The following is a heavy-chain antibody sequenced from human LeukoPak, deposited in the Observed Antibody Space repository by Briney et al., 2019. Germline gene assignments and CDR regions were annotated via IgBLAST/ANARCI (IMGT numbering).Heavy chain of an antibody. CDR2: IYTSGST. CDR3: ARWNFPNYYDSSGHYY. Sequence: SQTLSLTCTVSGGSISSGSYYWSWIRQPAGKGLEWIGRIYTSGSTNYNPSLKSRVTISVDTSKNQFSLKLSSVTAADTAVYYCARWNFPNYYDSSGHYYWGQGTLVTVSS. J-gene: IGHJ4*02. V-gene: IGHV4-61*02. D-gene: IGHD3-22*01. CDR1: GGSISSGSYY.